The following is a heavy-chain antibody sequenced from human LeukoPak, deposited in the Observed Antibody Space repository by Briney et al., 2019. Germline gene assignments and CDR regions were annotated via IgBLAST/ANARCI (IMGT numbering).Heavy chain of an antibody. CDR1: GGSISGFY. V-gene: IGHV4-4*07. Sequence: PSETLSLTCTVSGGSISGFYWSWFRQPAGKGLEWIGRIYSSGSTNYNPSLKSRVTMSLDTSTNQFSLKMNSLTAADTAVYYCARDGSGIYLWGQGTLVTVSS. J-gene: IGHJ5*02. CDR3: ARDGSGIYL. CDR2: IYSSGST.